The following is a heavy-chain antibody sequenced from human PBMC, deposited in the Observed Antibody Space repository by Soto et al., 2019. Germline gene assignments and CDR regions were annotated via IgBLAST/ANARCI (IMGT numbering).Heavy chain of an antibody. J-gene: IGHJ6*02. CDR3: ARDRKVAGTVYNYGMDV. Sequence: SQTLSVTCALSGSSVSSNIAAWNWIRQSPSRGLEWLGRTYYRSKWYNDYAVSVKSRITINPDTSKNQFSLQLNSVTPEDTAVYYCARDRKVAGTVYNYGMDVWGHGTTVTVSS. CDR2: TYYRSKWYN. CDR1: GSSVSSNIAA. V-gene: IGHV6-1*01. D-gene: IGHD6-19*01.